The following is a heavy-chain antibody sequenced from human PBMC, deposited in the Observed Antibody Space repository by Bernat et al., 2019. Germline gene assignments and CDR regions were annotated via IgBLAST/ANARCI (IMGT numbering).Heavy chain of an antibody. CDR3: AREAAASGMWYLEY. D-gene: IGHD6-13*01. Sequence: EVQLVESGGGLVKPGGSLRLSCAASGFTFSSYWMHWVRQAPGKGLVWVSRMNSDGSTKNYADSMEGRFTISRDNSKNTLYLQVNSLRAEDTAVYYCAREAAASGMWYLEYWGQGTLVTVPS. V-gene: IGHV3-74*01. J-gene: IGHJ4*02. CDR2: MNSDGSTK. CDR1: GFTFSSYW.